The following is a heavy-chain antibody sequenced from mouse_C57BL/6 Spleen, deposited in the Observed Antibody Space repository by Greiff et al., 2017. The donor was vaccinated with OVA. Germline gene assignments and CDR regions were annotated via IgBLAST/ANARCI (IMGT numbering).Heavy chain of an antibody. J-gene: IGHJ4*01. V-gene: IGHV5-12*01. CDR1: GFTFSDYY. Sequence: EVKLVESGGGLVQPGGSLKLSCAASGFTFSDYYMYWVRQTPEKRLEWVAYISNGGGSTYYPDTVKGRFTISRDNAKNTLYLQMSRLKSEDTAMYYCARQRVYGSSYYAMDYWGQGTSVTVSS. CDR3: ARQRVYGSSYYAMDY. CDR2: ISNGGGST. D-gene: IGHD1-1*01.